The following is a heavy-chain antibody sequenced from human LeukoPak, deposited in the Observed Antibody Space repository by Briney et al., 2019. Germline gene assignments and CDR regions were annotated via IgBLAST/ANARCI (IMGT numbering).Heavy chain of an antibody. Sequence: ASVKVSCKASGYTFTSYGISWVRQAPGQGLEWMGWTSAYNGNTNYAQKLQGRVTMTTDTSTSTAYMELRSLRSDDTAVYYCARDYGSGSYYNLPNLDYWGQGTLVTVSS. CDR3: ARDYGSGSYYNLPNLDY. D-gene: IGHD3-10*01. V-gene: IGHV1-18*01. CDR2: TSAYNGNT. CDR1: GYTFTSYG. J-gene: IGHJ4*02.